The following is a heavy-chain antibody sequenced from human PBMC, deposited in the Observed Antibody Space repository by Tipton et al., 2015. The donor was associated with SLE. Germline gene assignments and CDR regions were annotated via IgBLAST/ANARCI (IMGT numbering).Heavy chain of an antibody. J-gene: IGHJ4*02. CDR2: IYYSGST. CDR1: GDSISSSSYY. V-gene: IGHV4-39*01. Sequence: TLSLTCTVSGDSISSSSYYWGWIRQPPGKGLEWIGNIYYSGSTYYNPSLESRVTISVDTSQNQFSLKLSSLTAADTAVYYCARQSPEGGFDYWGQGTLVTVSS. D-gene: IGHD1-14*01. CDR3: ARQSPEGGFDY.